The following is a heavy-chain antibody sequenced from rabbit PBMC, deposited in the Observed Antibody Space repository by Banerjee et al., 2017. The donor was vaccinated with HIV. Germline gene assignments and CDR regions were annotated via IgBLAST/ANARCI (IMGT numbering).Heavy chain of an antibody. D-gene: IGHD1-1*01. J-gene: IGHJ4*01. CDR2: INTSSGKT. V-gene: IGHV1S45*01. CDR3: ARDGASGYNFNL. Sequence: QQQLEESGGDLVKPEGSLTLTCTASGFSFSNGYVMCWVRQAPGKGLEWIACINTSSGKTVYANWAKGRFTISKTSSNTVTLQMTSLTAADTATYFCARDGASGYNFNLWGQGTLVTVS. CDR1: GFSFSNGYV.